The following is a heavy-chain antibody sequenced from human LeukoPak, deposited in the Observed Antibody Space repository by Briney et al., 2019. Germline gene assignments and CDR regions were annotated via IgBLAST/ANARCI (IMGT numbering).Heavy chain of an antibody. D-gene: IGHD2-2*01. CDR1: GYSFTSYW. V-gene: IGHV5-51*01. CDR2: IYPGDSDT. CDR3: ARGGLGCSSTSCYYYYYMDV. Sequence: GESLKISCKGSGYSFTSYWIGWVRQMPGKGLEGMGIIYPGDSDTRYSPSFQGQVTISADKSISTAYLQWSSLKASDTAMYYCARGGLGCSSTSCYYYYYMDVWGKGTTVTVSS. J-gene: IGHJ6*03.